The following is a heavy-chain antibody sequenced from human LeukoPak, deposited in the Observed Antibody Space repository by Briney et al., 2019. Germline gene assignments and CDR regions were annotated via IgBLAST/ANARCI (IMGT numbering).Heavy chain of an antibody. CDR1: GGSISSYY. CDR2: IYYSGST. J-gene: IGHJ6*02. V-gene: IGHV4-59*08. D-gene: IGHD2-2*01. Sequence: SETLSLTCTVSGGSISSYYWSWIRQPPGKGLEWIGYIYYSGSTNYNPSLKSRVTISVDTSKNQFSLKLSSVTAADTAVYYCARQKEDCSSTSCYHAYYGMDVWGQGTTVTVSS. CDR3: ARQKEDCSSTSCYHAYYGMDV.